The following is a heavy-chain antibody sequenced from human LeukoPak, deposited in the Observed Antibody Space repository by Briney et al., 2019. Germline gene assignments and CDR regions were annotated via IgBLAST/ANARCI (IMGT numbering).Heavy chain of an antibody. CDR2: ISGTGGTT. J-gene: IGHJ4*02. CDR1: GFTFNTYA. V-gene: IGHV3-23*01. CDR3: ARGGGYYDSSGYQYFDY. D-gene: IGHD3-22*01. Sequence: GGSLRLSCATSGFTFNTYAMNWVRQAPGKGLEWVSGISGTGGTTYYTDSVKGRFTISRDNSKNTLYLQLNSLRAEDTAVYYCARGGGYYDSSGYQYFDYWGQGTLVTVSS.